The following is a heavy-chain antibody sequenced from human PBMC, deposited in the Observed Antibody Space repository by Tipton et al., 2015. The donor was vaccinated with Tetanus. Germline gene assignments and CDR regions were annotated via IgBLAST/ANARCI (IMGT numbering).Heavy chain of an antibody. CDR1: EFTFSNYW. J-gene: IGHJ4*02. D-gene: IGHD3-10*01. CDR3: VRDTGGSGSYPDY. Sequence: SLRLSCAASEFTFSNYWMTWVRQAPGERLEWVANIKQDGSEKYFVDSVQGRFTISRDNAKNSMFLQMNSLRAEDTAVYYCVRDTGGSGSYPDYWGRGTLVTVSS. V-gene: IGHV3-7*03. CDR2: IKQDGSEK.